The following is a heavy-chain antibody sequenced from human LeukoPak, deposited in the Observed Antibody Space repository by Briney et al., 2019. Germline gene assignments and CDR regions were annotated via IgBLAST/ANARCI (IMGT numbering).Heavy chain of an antibody. J-gene: IGHJ6*03. CDR2: IYYSGST. CDR1: GGSISSYY. V-gene: IGHV4-59*01. D-gene: IGHD6-13*01. Sequence: KPSETLSLTCTVSGGSISSYYWSWIRQPPGKGLEWIGYIYYSGSTNYNPSLKSRVTISVDTSKNQFSLKLSSVTAADTAVYYCARDIGFGYSSSRYYYYMDVWGKGTTVTISS. CDR3: ARDIGFGYSSSRYYYYMDV.